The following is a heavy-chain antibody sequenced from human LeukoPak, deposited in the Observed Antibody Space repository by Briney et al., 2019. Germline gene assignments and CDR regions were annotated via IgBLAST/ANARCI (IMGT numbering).Heavy chain of an antibody. D-gene: IGHD3-10*01. CDR3: ARANGFNFDY. CDR2: TYYRSKWYN. Sequence: SQTLSLTCAISVDSVSSNSAAWNWIRQSRSRGLEWLRRTYYRSKWYNDYAVSVKSRITINPDTSKNQFSLQLNSVTPEDTAVYYCARANGFNFDYWGQGTLVTVSS. CDR1: VDSVSSNSAA. V-gene: IGHV6-1*01. J-gene: IGHJ4*02.